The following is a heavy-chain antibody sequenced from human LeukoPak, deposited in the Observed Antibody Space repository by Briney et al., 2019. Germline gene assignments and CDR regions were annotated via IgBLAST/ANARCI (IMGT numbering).Heavy chain of an antibody. CDR3: ATIEAVRFHY. Sequence: QAGGSLRLSCAASGFTFSSYGMHWVRQAPGKGLEWVAFIRFDGSNKYYADSVKGRFTISRDNSKNTLYLQMNSLRAEDTAVYYCATIEAVRFHYWGQGTLVTVSS. D-gene: IGHD4-17*01. V-gene: IGHV3-30*02. CDR1: GFTFSSYG. J-gene: IGHJ4*02. CDR2: IRFDGSNK.